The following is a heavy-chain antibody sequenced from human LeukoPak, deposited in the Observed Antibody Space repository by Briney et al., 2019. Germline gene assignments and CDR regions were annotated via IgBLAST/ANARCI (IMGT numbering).Heavy chain of an antibody. D-gene: IGHD1-26*01. V-gene: IGHV3-23*01. CDR2: ISASGLMT. CDR1: GFTFTNYA. J-gene: IGHJ4*02. CDR3: AKDRSIGTYYTFDH. Sequence: PGGSLRHSCAASGFTFTNYAMTWVRQAPGKGLEWVSSISASGLMTYYADSVKGRFTVSRDNSKNSLYLQMSSLTAADTAVYYCAKDRSIGTYYTFDHWGQGTLVTVSS.